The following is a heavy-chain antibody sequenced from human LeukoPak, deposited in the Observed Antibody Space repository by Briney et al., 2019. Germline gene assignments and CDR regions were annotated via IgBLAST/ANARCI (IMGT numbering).Heavy chain of an antibody. CDR1: GGSISSSSYY. J-gene: IGHJ5*02. D-gene: IGHD3-10*01. CDR2: IYYSGST. V-gene: IGHV4-39*01. CDR3: ARGGTPFFGPSPNWFDP. Sequence: PSETLSLTCTVSGGSISSSSYYWGWIRQPPGKGLEWIGSIYYSGSTYYNPSLKSRVTISVDTSKNQFSLKLSSVTAADTAVYYCARGGTPFFGPSPNWFDPWGQGTLVTVSS.